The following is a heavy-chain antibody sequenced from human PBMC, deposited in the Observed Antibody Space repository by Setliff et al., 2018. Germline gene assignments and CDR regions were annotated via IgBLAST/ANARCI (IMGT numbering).Heavy chain of an antibody. CDR2: NDYTGNT. V-gene: IGHV4-39*07. CDR3: ARGYYNFLSGYYTPYYFDY. D-gene: IGHD3-3*01. Sequence: SETLSLTCTASGGSISTDHYYWGWIRQPPGKGLEWIGSNDYTGNTWHNPSLKSRVTISVDTSKNQFSLNLSSVTAADTAVYFCARGYYNFLSGYYTPYYFDYWGQGTLVTVSS. CDR1: GGSISTDHYY. J-gene: IGHJ4*02.